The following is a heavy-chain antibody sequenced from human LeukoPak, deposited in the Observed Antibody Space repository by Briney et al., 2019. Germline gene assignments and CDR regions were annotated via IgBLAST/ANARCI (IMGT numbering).Heavy chain of an antibody. V-gene: IGHV3-33*01. J-gene: IGHJ4*02. CDR1: GFTFSSYG. Sequence: SLRLPCAASGFTFSSYGMHWVRQAPGKGLEWVAVIWYDGSNKYYADSVKGRFTISRDNSKNTLYLQMNSLRAEDTAVYYCARDKPPPYYYDSSGIFDYWGQGTLVTVSS. CDR3: ARDKPPPYYYDSSGIFDY. CDR2: IWYDGSNK. D-gene: IGHD3-22*01.